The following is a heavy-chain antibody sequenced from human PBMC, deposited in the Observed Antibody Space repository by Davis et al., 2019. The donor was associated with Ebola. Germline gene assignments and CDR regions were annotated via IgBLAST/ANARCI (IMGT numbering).Heavy chain of an antibody. J-gene: IGHJ4*02. CDR2: ISKSGRDT. CDR1: GFTFNQYA. D-gene: IGHD5-18*01. Sequence: GESLKISCAASGFTFNQYAMTWVRQAPGKRLEWVSTISKSGRDTNYADSVKGRLSVSRDNSKNTLYLQMNSLRAEDTAVYYCAKETWIQLWFIDYWGQGTLVTVSS. V-gene: IGHV3-23*01. CDR3: AKETWIQLWFIDY.